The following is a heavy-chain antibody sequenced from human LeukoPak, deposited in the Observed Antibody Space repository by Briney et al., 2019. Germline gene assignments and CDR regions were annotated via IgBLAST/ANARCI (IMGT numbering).Heavy chain of an antibody. CDR2: ISSSGSTI. Sequence: GGSLRLSCAASGFTFSSYSMNWVRQAPGKGLEWVSYISSSGSTIYYADSVKGRFTISRDNAKNSLNLHMNSLRAEDTAIYYCAKHLWRDLLSFGEGYYFGNWGQGTLVTVSS. J-gene: IGHJ4*02. D-gene: IGHD3-10*01. V-gene: IGHV3-48*04. CDR3: AKHLWRDLLSFGEGYYFGN. CDR1: GFTFSSYS.